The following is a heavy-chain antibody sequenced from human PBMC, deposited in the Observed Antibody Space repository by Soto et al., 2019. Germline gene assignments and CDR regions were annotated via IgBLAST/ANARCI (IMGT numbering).Heavy chain of an antibody. CDR1: GYTFTSYG. J-gene: IGHJ4*02. CDR3: SRDRLGATGDY. D-gene: IGHD1-26*01. CDR2: ISAYNANT. V-gene: IGHV1-18*01. Sequence: QVQLVQSGAEVKKPGASVKVSCKASGYTFTSYGISWVRQAPGQGLEWMGWISAYNANTNYAQKLQGRVTMTTDTSTSTSSMELRSLSSDDTAVYFCSRDRLGATGDYWGQGTLVTVSS.